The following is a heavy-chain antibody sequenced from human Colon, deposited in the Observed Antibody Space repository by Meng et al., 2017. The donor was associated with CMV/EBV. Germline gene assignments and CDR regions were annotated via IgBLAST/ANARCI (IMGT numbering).Heavy chain of an antibody. CDR1: GFSFSDYT. J-gene: IGHJ6*02. V-gene: IGHV3-21*04. D-gene: IGHD2-8*02. CDR2: VSSGSRYI. CDR3: ARGLITAGFHPSYYGLDV. Sequence: GGSLRLSCATSGFSFSDYTMNWVRQAPGKGLEWVASVSSGSRYIYYADSAKGRFTISRDNSENTLFLRLSRLTADDTAVYYCARGLITAGFHPSYYGLDVWGQGTTVTVSS.